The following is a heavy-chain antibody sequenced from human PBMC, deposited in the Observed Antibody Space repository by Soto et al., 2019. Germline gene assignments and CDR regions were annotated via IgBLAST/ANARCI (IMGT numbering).Heavy chain of an antibody. Sequence: PSETLSLTCTVSGGSISRSSYYWGWIRQPPGKGLEWIGSIYYSGSTYYNPSLKSRVTISVDTSKNQFSLKLSSVTAADTAVYYCARQAGAFGYYMDVWGKGATVTVSS. J-gene: IGHJ6*03. V-gene: IGHV4-39*01. D-gene: IGHD3-16*01. CDR2: IYYSGST. CDR1: GGSISRSSYY. CDR3: ARQAGAFGYYMDV.